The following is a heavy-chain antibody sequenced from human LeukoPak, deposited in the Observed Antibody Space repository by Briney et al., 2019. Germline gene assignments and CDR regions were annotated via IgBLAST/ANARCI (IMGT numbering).Heavy chain of an antibody. D-gene: IGHD3-9*01. CDR1: GFTFSSYA. CDR2: ISGSGGST. V-gene: IGHV3-23*01. J-gene: IGHJ3*02. Sequence: GGSLRLSCAASGFTFSSYAMSWVRQAPGKGLEWVSAISGSGGSTYYADSVKGRFTISRDNSKNTLYLQMNSLRAEDTAVYYCAKGVLLRYFDAHAFDIWGQGTMVTVSS. CDR3: AKGVLLRYFDAHAFDI.